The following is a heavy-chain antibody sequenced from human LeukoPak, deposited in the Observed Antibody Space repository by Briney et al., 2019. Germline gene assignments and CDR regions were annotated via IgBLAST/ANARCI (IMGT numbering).Heavy chain of an antibody. CDR3: AKGRLSNVRLYY. Sequence: GGSLRLSCAASGFTFSSYGMHWVRQAPGKGLEWVAFIRYDGSNKYYADSVKGRFTISRDNSKNTLYLQMNSLRAEDTAVYYCAKGRLSNVRLYYWGQGTLVTVSS. D-gene: IGHD4-11*01. CDR1: GFTFSSYG. CDR2: IRYDGSNK. J-gene: IGHJ4*02. V-gene: IGHV3-30*02.